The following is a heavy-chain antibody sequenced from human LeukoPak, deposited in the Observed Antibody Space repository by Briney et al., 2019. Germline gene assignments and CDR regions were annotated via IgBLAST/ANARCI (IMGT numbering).Heavy chain of an antibody. Sequence: ASVKVSCKASGYTFTSYYMHWVRHAPGQGLEWMGIINPSGGSTSYAQKFQGRVTMTSVTSTSTVYMELSSLRSEDTAVYYCARELGYNWNYVNEDYWGQGTLVTVSS. J-gene: IGHJ4*02. CDR3: ARELGYNWNYVNEDY. CDR2: INPSGGST. V-gene: IGHV1-46*01. D-gene: IGHD1-7*01. CDR1: GYTFTSYY.